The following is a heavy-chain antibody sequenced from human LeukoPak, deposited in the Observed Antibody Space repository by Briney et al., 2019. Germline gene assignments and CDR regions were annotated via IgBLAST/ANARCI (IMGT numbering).Heavy chain of an antibody. Sequence: GGSLRLSCAASGFTFSSYGMHWVRQAPGKGLEWVAVIWYDGSNKYYADSVKGRFTISRDNSKNTLYLQMNSLRTEDTALYYCAKDLGYCSGGSCYFNGMDVWGQGTTVTVSS. CDR2: IWYDGSNK. D-gene: IGHD2-15*01. V-gene: IGHV3-30*02. CDR1: GFTFSSYG. J-gene: IGHJ6*02. CDR3: AKDLGYCSGGSCYFNGMDV.